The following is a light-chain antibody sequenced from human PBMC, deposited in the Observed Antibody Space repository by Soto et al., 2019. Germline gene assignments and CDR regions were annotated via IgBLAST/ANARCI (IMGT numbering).Light chain of an antibody. CDR2: GAS. V-gene: IGKV3-15*01. CDR3: LQHNSYPPT. Sequence: EIVMTQSPATLSVSPGERATLSCRASQSISNNLAWYQQKPGQSPRLLIYGASTRATSGPARFSGSGSGTEFTLTISSLQPEDFATYYCLQHNSYPPTFGQGTKVEIK. CDR1: QSISNN. J-gene: IGKJ1*01.